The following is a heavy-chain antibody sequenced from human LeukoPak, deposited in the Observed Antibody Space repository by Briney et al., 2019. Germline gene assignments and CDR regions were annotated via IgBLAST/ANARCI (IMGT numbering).Heavy chain of an antibody. V-gene: IGHV3-30*02. CDR3: AKAGVTMVRGVTKYFDY. Sequence: GGSLRLSCAASGFTFNNYGMHWVRQAPGKGLEWVAFIRYNGNNQYYADSVKGRFTISRDNSKNTLYLQMNSLRAEDTAVYYCAKAGVTMVRGVTKYFDYWGQGTLVTVSS. D-gene: IGHD3-10*01. CDR2: IRYNGNNQ. CDR1: GFTFNNYG. J-gene: IGHJ4*02.